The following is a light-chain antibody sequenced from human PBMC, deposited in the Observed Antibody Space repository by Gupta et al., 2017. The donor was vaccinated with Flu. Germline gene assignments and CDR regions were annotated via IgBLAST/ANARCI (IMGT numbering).Light chain of an antibody. CDR2: SDD. CDR3: GGWEDSRKGRGV. CDR1: STHSGSNG. J-gene: IGLJ3*02. Sequence: TISCCGSSTHSGSNGVNWYEQLPGRAPKLLIYSDDKRRSGGTDQVSGAKKGASAAMAISGGQEEEEEVDYCGGWEDSRKGRGVFGGGTKLTVL. V-gene: IGLV1-44*01.